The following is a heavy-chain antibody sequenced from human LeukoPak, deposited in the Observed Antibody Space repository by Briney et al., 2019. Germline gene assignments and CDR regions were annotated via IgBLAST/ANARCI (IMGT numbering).Heavy chain of an antibody. CDR3: ARGGSWFKD. D-gene: IGHD6-13*01. V-gene: IGHV3-66*01. CDR1: GFTITTNY. CDR2: IYSGGSI. Sequence: PGGSLRLSCAASGFTITTNYMTWVRQTPGKGLDWVSVIYSGGSIYYADSVKGRFTISRDTSKNMVYLQMDSLRAEDTAVYFCARGGSWFKDWGQGTLVTVSS. J-gene: IGHJ4*02.